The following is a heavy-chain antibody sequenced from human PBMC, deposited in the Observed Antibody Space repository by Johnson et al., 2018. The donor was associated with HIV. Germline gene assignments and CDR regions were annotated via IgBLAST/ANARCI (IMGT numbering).Heavy chain of an antibody. Sequence: VQLVESGGGVVQPGRSLRLSCAASGFTFDDYAMSWVRQAPGKGLEWVSGISWNSGSIGYADSVKGRFTISRDNAKNSLYLQMNSLRAEDTALYYCAKDLTHSYDAFDIWGQGTMVTVSS. CDR2: ISWNSGSI. J-gene: IGHJ3*02. D-gene: IGHD1-26*01. CDR1: GFTFDDYA. CDR3: AKDLTHSYDAFDI. V-gene: IGHV3-9*01.